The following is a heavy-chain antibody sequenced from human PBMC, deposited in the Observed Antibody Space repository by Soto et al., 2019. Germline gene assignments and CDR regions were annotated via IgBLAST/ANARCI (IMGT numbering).Heavy chain of an antibody. J-gene: IGHJ5*02. CDR3: ARDEFDGSNHFGRFNP. Sequence: SETLSLTCAVAGGPIRSHTWWTWVRQPPGKGLEWIGEIYHSGSTNYNPSLEGRITISVDRSKNQFSLELISVTAADTAVYYCARDEFDGSNHFGRFNPWGQGALVTVSS. D-gene: IGHD1-26*01. CDR2: IYHSGST. V-gene: IGHV4-4*02. CDR1: GGPIRSHTW.